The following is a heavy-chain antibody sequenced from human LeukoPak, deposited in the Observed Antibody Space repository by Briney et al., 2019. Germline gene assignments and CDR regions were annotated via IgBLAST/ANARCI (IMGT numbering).Heavy chain of an antibody. CDR3: ARDGYYGDYVRIRWFDP. D-gene: IGHD4-17*01. CDR2: ISYDGSNK. V-gene: IGHV3-30*04. J-gene: IGHJ5*02. CDR1: GFTFSSYA. Sequence: GGSLRLSCAASGFTFSSYAMHWVRQAPGKGLEWVAVISYDGSNKYYADSVKGRFTISRDNSKNTLYLQMNSLRAEDTAVYYSARDGYYGDYVRIRWFDPWGQGTLVTVSS.